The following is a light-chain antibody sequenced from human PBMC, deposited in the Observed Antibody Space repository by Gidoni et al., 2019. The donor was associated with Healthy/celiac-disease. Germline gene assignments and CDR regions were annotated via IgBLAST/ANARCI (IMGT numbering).Light chain of an antibody. CDR2: AAS. Sequence: DIQMTQSPSSLSASVGDRGTITCRTSQAISNYLAWYQQKPGKVPKLLSYAASTLQSGVPSRFSGSGSGTDFTLTISSLQPEDVATYYCQKYNSAPPTFGQGTKVEIK. J-gene: IGKJ1*01. CDR3: QKYNSAPPT. V-gene: IGKV1-27*01. CDR1: QAISNY.